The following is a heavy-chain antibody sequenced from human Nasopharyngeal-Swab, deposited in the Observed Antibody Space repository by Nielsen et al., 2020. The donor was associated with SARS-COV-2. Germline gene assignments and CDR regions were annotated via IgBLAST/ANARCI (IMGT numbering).Heavy chain of an antibody. V-gene: IGHV3-13*01. D-gene: IGHD2-15*01. J-gene: IGHJ6*02. CDR3: ARERTDCSGGSCYSYGMDV. Sequence: GGSLRLSCAASGFTFSSYDMHWVRQATGKGLEWVSAIGTAGDTYYPGSVKGRFTISRENAKNSLYLQMNSLRAGDTAVYYCARERTDCSGGSCYSYGMDVWGQGTTFTVSS. CDR1: GFTFSSYD. CDR2: IGTAGDT.